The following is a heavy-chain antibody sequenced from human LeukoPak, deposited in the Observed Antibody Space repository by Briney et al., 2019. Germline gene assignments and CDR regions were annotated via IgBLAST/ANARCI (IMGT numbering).Heavy chain of an antibody. D-gene: IGHD2-15*01. J-gene: IGHJ5*02. CDR3: ARHGPAKYCSGGSCHTNWFDP. V-gene: IGHV4-59*01. CDR2: IYYSGST. CDR1: GGSFSGYY. Sequence: SETLSLTGAVYGGSFSGYYWSWIRQPPGKGLEWIGYIYYSGSTNYNPSLKSRVTISVDTSKNQFSLKLSSVTAADTAVYYCARHGPAKYCSGGSCHTNWFDPWGQGTLVTVSS.